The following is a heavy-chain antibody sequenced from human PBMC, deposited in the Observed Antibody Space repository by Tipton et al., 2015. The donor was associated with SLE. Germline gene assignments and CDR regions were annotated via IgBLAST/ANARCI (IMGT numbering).Heavy chain of an antibody. CDR2: IRSKTDGGTT. CDR3: AAPRANRLATPGY. J-gene: IGHJ4*02. Sequence: LRLSCAASGFTFSNAYMTWVRKAQGKGLEWVGRIRSKTDGGTTDYAAPVKGRCTISRDDSKNTLFLQMNSLKTEETAVYYCAAPRANRLATPGYWGQGTLVTVSS. D-gene: IGHD5-12*01. CDR1: GFTFSNAY. V-gene: IGHV3-15*01.